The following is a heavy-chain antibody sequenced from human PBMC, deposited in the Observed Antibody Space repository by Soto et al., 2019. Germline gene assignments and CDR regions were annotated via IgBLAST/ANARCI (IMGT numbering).Heavy chain of an antibody. J-gene: IGHJ6*02. CDR3: ARRGKYCSRTSCSTGYYYGMDV. CDR1: GYSFTSYW. V-gene: IGHV5-51*01. Sequence: GESLKISCKGSGYSFTSYWIGWVRQMPGKGLEWMGSIYPGDSDTRYSPSFQGQVTISADKSISTAYLQWSSLKASDTAMYYCARRGKYCSRTSCSTGYYYGMDVWGQGTTVPVSS. D-gene: IGHD2-2*01. CDR2: IYPGDSDT.